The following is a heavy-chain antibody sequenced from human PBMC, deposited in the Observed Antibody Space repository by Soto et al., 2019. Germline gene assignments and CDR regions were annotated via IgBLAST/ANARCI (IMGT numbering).Heavy chain of an antibody. V-gene: IGHV4-34*01. CDR3: ARGLYGSGNFDY. D-gene: IGHD3-10*01. CDR2: INHSGST. CDR1: GGSFSGYY. J-gene: IGHJ4*02. Sequence: QVQLQQWGAGLLKPSETLSLTCAVYGGSFSGYYWSWIRQPPGKGLEWIGEINHSGSTNYNPSLKRRVTISVDTSKNQFSLKLSSVTAAGTAVYYCARGLYGSGNFDYWGQGTLVTVSS.